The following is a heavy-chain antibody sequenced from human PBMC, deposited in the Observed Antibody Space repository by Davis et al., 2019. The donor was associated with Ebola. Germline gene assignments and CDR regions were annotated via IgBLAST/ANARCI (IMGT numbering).Heavy chain of an antibody. CDR1: GFTFSDYY. V-gene: IGHV3-11*01. Sequence: GESLKISCAASGFTFSDYYMSWIRQAPGKGLEWVSYISSSGNTIYYADSVKGRFTISRDNAKNSLYLQMNSLRAEDMALYYCAKATGYDYIWGSYDYWGQGTLVTVSS. CDR3: AKATGYDYIWGSYDY. CDR2: ISSSGNTI. J-gene: IGHJ4*02. D-gene: IGHD3-16*01.